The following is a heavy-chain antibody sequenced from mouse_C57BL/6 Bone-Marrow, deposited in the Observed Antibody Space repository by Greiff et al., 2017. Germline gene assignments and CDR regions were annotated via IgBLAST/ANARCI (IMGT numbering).Heavy chain of an antibody. CDR2: IHPNSGST. Sequence: QVQLQQPGAELVKPGASVTLSCKASGYTFTSYWMHWVKQRPGQGLEWIGMIHPNSGSTNYNEQFKSKATLTADKSSSTAYMQLSSLTSEDYAVYDCARWAYYVNSFAYWGQGTLVTVSA. J-gene: IGHJ3*01. CDR1: GYTFTSYW. V-gene: IGHV1-64*01. CDR3: ARWAYYVNSFAY. D-gene: IGHD2-10*01.